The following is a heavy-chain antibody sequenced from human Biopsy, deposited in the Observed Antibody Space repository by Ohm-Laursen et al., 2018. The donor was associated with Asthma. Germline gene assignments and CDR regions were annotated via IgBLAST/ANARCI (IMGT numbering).Heavy chain of an antibody. D-gene: IGHD4-17*01. CDR2: HDHEEGGT. CDR1: GHSLTDLS. V-gene: IGHV1-24*01. J-gene: IGHJ4*02. CDR3: ASDFPKDYVRYNFQF. Sequence: SVKVSCETSGHSLTDLSMHWVRQAPGQGLEWMGGHDHEEGGTVNARRFQGRVTMTEDTSTDTAYMELSSLSSDDTAVYYCASDFPKDYVRYNFQFWGQGTLVTVSS.